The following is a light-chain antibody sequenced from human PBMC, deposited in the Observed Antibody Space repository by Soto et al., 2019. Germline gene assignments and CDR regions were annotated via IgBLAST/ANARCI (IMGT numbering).Light chain of an antibody. CDR1: QSVLYSSYNKTY. Sequence: DTVMTQSPDSLAVSLGERATINCKSSQSVLYSSYNKTYLNWYQQKPGQPPNLLIYWASTRECGVPDRFSGSGSGTDFTLTISSLQAEDVAVYYCQQYYSTPPTFGQGTKVGIK. V-gene: IGKV4-1*01. CDR2: WAS. J-gene: IGKJ1*01. CDR3: QQYYSTPPT.